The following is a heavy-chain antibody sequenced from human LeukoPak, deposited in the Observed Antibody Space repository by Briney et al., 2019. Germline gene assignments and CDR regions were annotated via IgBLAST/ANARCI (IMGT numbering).Heavy chain of an antibody. V-gene: IGHV3-21*01. D-gene: IGHD1-26*01. CDR3: AREGIVAPIDY. CDR2: ISSSSSYI. CDR1: GFTFSSYS. J-gene: IGHJ4*02. Sequence: PGGSLRLSCAASGFTFSSYSMNWVRQAPGKGLGWVSSISSSSSYIYYTDSVKGRFTISRDNAKNSLYLQMNSLRAEDTAVYYCAREGIVAPIDYWGQGTLVTVSS.